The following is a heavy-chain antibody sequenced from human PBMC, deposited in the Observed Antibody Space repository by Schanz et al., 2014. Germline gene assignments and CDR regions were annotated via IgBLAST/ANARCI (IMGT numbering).Heavy chain of an antibody. D-gene: IGHD3-9*01. J-gene: IGHJ6*02. Sequence: EVYLVESGGGLVQPGGSLRLSCAASGFTFFTYNMNWVRQAPGRGLERISYIGSSSTTMYYADSVKGRFTISRDNAKNSLYLQMNSLRDEDTAVYYCARDHPHRGVTGYYNDVWGQGTSVSVSS. V-gene: IGHV3-48*02. CDR3: ARDHPHRGVTGYYNDV. CDR2: IGSSSTTM. CDR1: GFTFFTYN.